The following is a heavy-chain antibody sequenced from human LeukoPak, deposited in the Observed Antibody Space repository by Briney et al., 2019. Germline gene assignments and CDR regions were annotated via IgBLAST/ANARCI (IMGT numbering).Heavy chain of an antibody. J-gene: IGHJ4*02. Sequence: PGGSLRLSCAASGFTFSDYYMGWIRQAPGKGLEWVSYISSSATTIYYADSVKGRFTISRDNAKNSLYLQMTSLRAEDTAVYYCARERGGDYEFDHWGQGTLVTVSS. CDR1: GFTFSDYY. D-gene: IGHD4-17*01. V-gene: IGHV3-11*04. CDR2: ISSSATTI. CDR3: ARERGGDYEFDH.